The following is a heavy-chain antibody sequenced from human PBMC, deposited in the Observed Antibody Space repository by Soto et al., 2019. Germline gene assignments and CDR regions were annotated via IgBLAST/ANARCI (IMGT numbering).Heavy chain of an antibody. V-gene: IGHV4-31*03. D-gene: IGHD1-26*01. Sequence: SLTCTVSGGSISSGGYYWSWIRQHPGKGLEWIGYIYYSGSTYYNPSLKSRVTISVDTSKNQFSLKLSSVTAADTAVYYCARDIGYVGANHFGHDAFDIWGQGTMVTVSS. CDR1: GGSISSGGYY. CDR2: IYYSGST. CDR3: ARDIGYVGANHFGHDAFDI. J-gene: IGHJ3*02.